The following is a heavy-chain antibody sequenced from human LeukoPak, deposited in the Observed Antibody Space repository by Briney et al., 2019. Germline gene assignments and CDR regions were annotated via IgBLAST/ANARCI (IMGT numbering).Heavy chain of an antibody. CDR1: GGSFSGYY. CDR2: ISSSGSTI. V-gene: IGHV3-11*04. Sequence: LSLTCAVCGGSFSGYYWSWIRQAPGKGLEWVSYISSSGSTIYYADSVKGRFTISRDNAKNSPYLQMNSLRAEDTAVYYCARERGYCSSTSCYLTADYWGQGTLVTVSS. CDR3: ARERGYCSSTSCYLTADY. J-gene: IGHJ4*02. D-gene: IGHD2-2*01.